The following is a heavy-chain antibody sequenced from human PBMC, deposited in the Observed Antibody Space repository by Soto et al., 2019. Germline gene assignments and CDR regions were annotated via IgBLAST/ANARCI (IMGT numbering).Heavy chain of an antibody. D-gene: IGHD1-26*01. CDR2: ISSSSNYI. Sequence: PLRLSCAASGFNCRSYSMNWVRQAPGKGLEWVSSISSSSNYIYYADSMKGRFTISRDNAKNSLYLQMNSLRAEDTAVYYCARDLVGATIWGQGTLVTVSS. CDR3: ARDLVGATI. CDR1: GFNCRSYS. V-gene: IGHV3-21*01. J-gene: IGHJ4*02.